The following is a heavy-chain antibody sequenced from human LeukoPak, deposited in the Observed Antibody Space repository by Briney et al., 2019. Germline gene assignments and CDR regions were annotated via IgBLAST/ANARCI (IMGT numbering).Heavy chain of an antibody. CDR3: AKDLASSLSFDY. D-gene: IGHD3-16*01. V-gene: IGHV3-30*18. J-gene: IGHJ4*02. Sequence: GSLRLSCAASGFTFSSYGMHWVRQAPGKGLEWVAVISYDGSNKCYADSVKGRFTISRNNSKNTLYLQMNSLRAEDTAVYYCAKDLASSLSFDYWGQGTLVTVSS. CDR1: GFTFSSYG. CDR2: ISYDGSNK.